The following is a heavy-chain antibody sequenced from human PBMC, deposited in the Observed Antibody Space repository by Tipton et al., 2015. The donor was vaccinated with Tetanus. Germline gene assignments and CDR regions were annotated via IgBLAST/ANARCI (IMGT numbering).Heavy chain of an antibody. CDR3: ARGRRDFAYDSRGFYSPLYYFDN. Sequence: TLSLTCTVSGGSISSDAHYWSWIRQAPGKGLEWLGYISHSGTTNYKPSLMSRVTLSLDTARGQFSLKLTSVTAADAAVYFCARGRRDFAYDSRGFYSPLYYFDNWGQGLRVTVSS. V-gene: IGHV4-30-4*01. D-gene: IGHD3-22*01. CDR1: GGSISSDAHY. J-gene: IGHJ4*02. CDR2: ISHSGTT.